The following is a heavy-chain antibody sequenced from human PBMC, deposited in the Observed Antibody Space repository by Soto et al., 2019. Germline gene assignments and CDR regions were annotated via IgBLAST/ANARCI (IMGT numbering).Heavy chain of an antibody. D-gene: IGHD2-15*01. J-gene: IGHJ4*02. CDR1: GGSFSVYY. V-gene: IGHV4-34*01. Sequence: ATLSLTYSVYGGSFSVYYWSWIRQPPGKGLEWIGEINHSGSTNYNPSLKSRVTISVDTSKNQFSLKLSSVTAADTAVYYCARKRYCSGGSCYSVFFDYWGQGTRGTVSS. CDR3: ARKRYCSGGSCYSVFFDY. CDR2: INHSGST.